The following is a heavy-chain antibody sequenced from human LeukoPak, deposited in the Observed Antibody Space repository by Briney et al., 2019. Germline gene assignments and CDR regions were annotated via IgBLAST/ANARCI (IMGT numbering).Heavy chain of an antibody. CDR3: ARQGPLTTAVTTRTNPFDY. V-gene: IGHV4-59*08. Sequence: SEPLSLTSTVSAGSISSSYWSLSRLPPQKGVELGGYIYCSGSTNYNPSLKSPITISVDTSKNQFSLKLNSVTAADTAVYYCARQGPLTTAVTTRTNPFDYWGQGTLVTVCS. J-gene: IGHJ4*02. CDR1: AGSISSSY. D-gene: IGHD4-11*01. CDR2: IYCSGST.